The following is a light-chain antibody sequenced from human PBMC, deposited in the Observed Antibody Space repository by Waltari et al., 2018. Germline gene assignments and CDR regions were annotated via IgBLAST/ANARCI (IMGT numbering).Light chain of an antibody. CDR3: QQYDSIVLT. V-gene: IGKV3-20*01. J-gene: IGKJ4*01. CDR1: QSVSNNF. CDR2: GAS. Sequence: TLSLSPGERATLSCRASQSVSNNFLNWYQQKPGQAPRLLIYGASSRATGIPDRFSGSGSGTDFTLTISRLEPEDFAVYYCQQYDSIVLTFGGGTKVEI.